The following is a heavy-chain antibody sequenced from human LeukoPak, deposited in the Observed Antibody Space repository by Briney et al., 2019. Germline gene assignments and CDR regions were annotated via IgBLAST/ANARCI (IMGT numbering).Heavy chain of an antibody. Sequence: GGSLRLSCAASGFTLSNYDMSWVRQAPGKGLEWVSSISTSSRYIYYKDSVRGRFTISRDDAKNSLYLEMNSRRAEDTAVYYCARADCSSSTCYLRRSWFDPWGQGTLVTVSS. CDR3: ARADCSSSTCYLRRSWFDP. CDR1: GFTLSNYD. V-gene: IGHV3-21*01. CDR2: ISTSSRYI. D-gene: IGHD2-2*01. J-gene: IGHJ5*02.